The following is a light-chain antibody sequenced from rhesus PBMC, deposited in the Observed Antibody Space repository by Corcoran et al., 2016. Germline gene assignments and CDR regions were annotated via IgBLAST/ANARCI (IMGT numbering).Light chain of an antibody. J-gene: IGKJ3*01. CDR1: QSVSSY. CDR2: GAS. V-gene: IGKV3-31*02. CDR3: QETSNLVT. Sequence: EIVMTQSPATLSLSPGETATISCRTSQSVSSYLAWYQQKPGQAPRLLIAGASSRATEIPARFSGRGSGTDCTLTISSLEPEDFAVYYCQETSNLVTFGPGTKLDIK.